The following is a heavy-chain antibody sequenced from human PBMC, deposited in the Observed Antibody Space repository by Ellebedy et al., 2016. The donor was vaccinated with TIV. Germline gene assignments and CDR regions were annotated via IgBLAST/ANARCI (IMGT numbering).Heavy chain of an antibody. D-gene: IGHD2-15*01. CDR3: GKDGGRYFDY. CDR2: ISYDGSNV. V-gene: IGHV3-30*18. J-gene: IGHJ4*02. Sequence: PGGSLRLSCTASGFTFSAHAMHWVRQSSGKGLAWVAYISYDGSNVFYADSVKGRFTISRDDSENTVYLQINRLRADDTALYYCGKDGGRYFDYWGQGTLVNVSS. CDR1: GFTFSAHA.